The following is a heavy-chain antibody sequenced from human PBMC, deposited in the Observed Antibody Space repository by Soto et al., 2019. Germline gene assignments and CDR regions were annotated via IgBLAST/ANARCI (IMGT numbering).Heavy chain of an antibody. CDR1: GYTFTSYD. V-gene: IGHV1-8*01. J-gene: IGHJ5*02. Sequence: ASEKVSCKASGYTFTSYDINWVRQATGQGLEWMGWMNPNSGNTGYAQKFQGRVTMTRNTSISTAYMELSSLRSEDTAVYYCARTGYCSGGSCYRRRYNWFDPWGQGTLVTVSS. D-gene: IGHD2-15*01. CDR3: ARTGYCSGGSCYRRRYNWFDP. CDR2: MNPNSGNT.